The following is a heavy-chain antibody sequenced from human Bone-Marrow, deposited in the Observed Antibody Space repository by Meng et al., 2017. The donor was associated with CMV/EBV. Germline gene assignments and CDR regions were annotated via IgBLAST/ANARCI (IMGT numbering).Heavy chain of an antibody. Sequence: GGLRLSCAASGFTFSSYWMSWVRQAPGKGLEWVANIKQDGSEKYYVDSVKGRFTISRDNAKNSLYLQMNSLRAEDTAVYYCAKYYDFWSGYSDYFDYWGQGTLVTVSS. CDR1: GFTFSSYW. D-gene: IGHD3-3*01. V-gene: IGHV3-7*01. CDR2: IKQDGSEK. CDR3: AKYYDFWSGYSDYFDY. J-gene: IGHJ4*02.